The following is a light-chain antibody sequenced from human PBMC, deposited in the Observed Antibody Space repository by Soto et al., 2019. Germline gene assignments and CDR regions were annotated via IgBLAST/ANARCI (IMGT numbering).Light chain of an antibody. CDR3: SSYTTTSTLVV. V-gene: IGLV2-14*01. Sequence: QSALTQPASVSGSPGQSITISCTGTSSDIGASNYVSWYQQHPSKAPKLMIYEVRNRPSGVSSRFSGSKFGNTASRTISGLQAEDEADYYCSSYTTTSTLVVFGGGTKVTVL. J-gene: IGLJ2*01. CDR1: SSDIGASNY. CDR2: EVR.